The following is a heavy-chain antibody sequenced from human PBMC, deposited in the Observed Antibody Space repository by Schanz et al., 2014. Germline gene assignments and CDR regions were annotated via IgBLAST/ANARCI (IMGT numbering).Heavy chain of an antibody. CDR2: IIPPLRQT. D-gene: IGHD4-17*01. CDR1: GATFNSYA. V-gene: IGHV1-69*02. Sequence: VQLEQSGAEVKKPGSSVKVSCKSSGATFNSYAFGWVRQAPGQGFEWVGSIIPPLRQTRYAQKFEERVIITADTSTTTVYMDLASLTSDDTAVYFCARIIDGDYLYWGQGTLVTVSS. J-gene: IGHJ4*02. CDR3: ARIIDGDYLY.